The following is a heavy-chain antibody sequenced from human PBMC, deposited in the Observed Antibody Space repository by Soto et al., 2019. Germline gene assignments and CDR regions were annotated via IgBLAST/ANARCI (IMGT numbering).Heavy chain of an antibody. CDR3: AKDLWYYYGSGRGWYYYYGMDV. J-gene: IGHJ6*02. CDR1: GFTFSSYG. D-gene: IGHD3-10*01. V-gene: IGHV3-30*18. CDR2: ISYDGSNK. Sequence: GGSLRLSCAASGFTFSSYGMHWVRQAPGKGLEWVAVISYDGSNKYYADSVKGRFTISRDNSKNTLYLQMNSLRAEDTAVYYCAKDLWYYYGSGRGWYYYYGMDVWGQGTTVTVSS.